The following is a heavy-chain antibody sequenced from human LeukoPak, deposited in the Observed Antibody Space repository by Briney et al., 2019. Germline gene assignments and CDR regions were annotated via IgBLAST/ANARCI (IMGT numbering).Heavy chain of an antibody. V-gene: IGHV1-69*06. J-gene: IGHJ5*02. CDR1: GGTFSSYA. Sequence: SVKVSCKATGGTFSSYAISSVRQAPGQGLEWMGRIIPIFGTANYAQKFQGRVTITADKSTSTAYMELSSLRSEDTAVYYCARISSSWYWFDPWGQGTLVTVSS. D-gene: IGHD6-13*01. CDR3: ARISSSWYWFDP. CDR2: IIPIFGTA.